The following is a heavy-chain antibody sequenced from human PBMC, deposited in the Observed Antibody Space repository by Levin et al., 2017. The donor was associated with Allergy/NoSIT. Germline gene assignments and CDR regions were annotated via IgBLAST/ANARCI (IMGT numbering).Heavy chain of an antibody. CDR1: GFTFNKNT. D-gene: IGHD4-17*01. CDR3: VKHGDNGELGS. V-gene: IGHV3-64D*06. J-gene: IGHJ5*02. Sequence: GGSLRLSCSASGFTFNKNTMQWVRQAPGKGLEHVSAISNNGGRTYYTDSVKGRFTISRDNSKNTLYLQITSLRPEDTAFYYCVKHGDNGELGSWGQGTLVTVSS. CDR2: ISNNGGRT.